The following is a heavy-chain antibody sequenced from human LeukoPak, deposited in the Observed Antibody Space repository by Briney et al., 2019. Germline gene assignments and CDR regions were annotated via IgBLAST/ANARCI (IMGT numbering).Heavy chain of an antibody. Sequence: GGSLRLSCAASGFTFSNYSMHWVRQAPGKGLEWVSSISSSGSYIYYADSVKGRFTFSRDNAKNSLHLQMNSLGAEDTAVYYCAREADGRPTAYWGQGALVTVSS. D-gene: IGHD6-13*01. CDR3: AREADGRPTAY. J-gene: IGHJ4*02. CDR2: ISSSGSYI. V-gene: IGHV3-21*01. CDR1: GFTFSNYS.